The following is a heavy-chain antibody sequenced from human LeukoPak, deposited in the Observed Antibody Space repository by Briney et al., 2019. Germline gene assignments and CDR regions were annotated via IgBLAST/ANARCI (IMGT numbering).Heavy chain of an antibody. D-gene: IGHD2/OR15-2a*01. Sequence: SGGSQRLSCAASGFTFTNFWMNWLRQAPGKGLEWVANIKQDGGAKNYVDSVKGRFAIFRDNAKNSLYLQMNNLRVEDTAVYYCARERVTTTSFDYWGQGVLVTVSS. J-gene: IGHJ4*02. V-gene: IGHV3-7*01. CDR1: GFTFTNFW. CDR3: ARERVTTTSFDY. CDR2: IKQDGGAK.